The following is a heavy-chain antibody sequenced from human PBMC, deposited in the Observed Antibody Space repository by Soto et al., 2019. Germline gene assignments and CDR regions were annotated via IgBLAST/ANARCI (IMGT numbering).Heavy chain of an antibody. D-gene: IGHD3-22*01. Sequence: QVQLVESGGGVVQPGKSLRLSCAASGFTFSTYGIHWVRQAPGKGLEWVALISYDGGSKYYGDSVKGRFIISRDNSHNTVSLQMNSLRADDTAVYFCAKEQLAMTVVVADYFASWGQGTLVTVYS. V-gene: IGHV3-30*18. CDR3: AKEQLAMTVVVADYFAS. CDR1: GFTFSTYG. CDR2: ISYDGGSK. J-gene: IGHJ4*02.